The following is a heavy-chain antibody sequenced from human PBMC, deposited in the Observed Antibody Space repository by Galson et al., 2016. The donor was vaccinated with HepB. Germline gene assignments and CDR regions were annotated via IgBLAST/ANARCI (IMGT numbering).Heavy chain of an antibody. CDR3: AKDALYYDILTGYYPAVTGGMDV. J-gene: IGHJ6*02. Sequence: SLRLSCAASGFTFDDYAMHWVRQGPGEGLEWVSLISGDGDSTYYADYVKGRFTISRDNSKNSLYLQMNSLRTEDTALYYCAKDALYYDILTGYYPAVTGGMDVWGQGTTVTVSS. CDR1: GFTFDDYA. V-gene: IGHV3-43*02. CDR2: ISGDGDST. D-gene: IGHD3-9*01.